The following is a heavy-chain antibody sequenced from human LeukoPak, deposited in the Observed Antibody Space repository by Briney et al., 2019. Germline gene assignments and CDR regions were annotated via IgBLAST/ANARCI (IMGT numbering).Heavy chain of an antibody. CDR1: GGSISSSTYY. CDR2: IHYSGST. Sequence: SETPSLTCTVSGGSISSSTYYWGWIRQPPGKGLERIGSIHYSGSTYYSPSLKSRVTISVDTSKNQFSLKLSSVTAADTAVYYCARVFGNYDYAFDIWGQGTMVTVSS. CDR3: ARVFGNYDYAFDI. J-gene: IGHJ3*02. D-gene: IGHD3-22*01. V-gene: IGHV4-39*07.